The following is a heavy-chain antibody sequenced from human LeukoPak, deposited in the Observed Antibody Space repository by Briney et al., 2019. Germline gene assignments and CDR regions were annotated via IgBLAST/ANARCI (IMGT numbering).Heavy chain of an antibody. CDR2: INHSGNT. CDR3: ARQGSGSSYYYYYTFPY. Sequence: SETLSLTCAVYGGSLSGYYWSWIRQPPGKGLEWIGEINHSGNTNYNPSLKSRVTMSVDTSKNHFYLKLSSVTAADTAVYYCARQGSGSSYYYYYTFPYWGQGTLVTVSS. D-gene: IGHD1-26*01. V-gene: IGHV4-34*01. CDR1: GGSLSGYY. J-gene: IGHJ4*02.